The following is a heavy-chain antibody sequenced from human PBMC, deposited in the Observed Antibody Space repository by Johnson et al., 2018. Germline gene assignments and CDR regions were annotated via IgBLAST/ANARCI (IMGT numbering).Heavy chain of an antibody. V-gene: IGHV3-7*01. Sequence: VQLVESGGGLVQPGGSLRLSCAASGFTFSSYWMSWVRQAPGKGLEWVANIKQDASEKYYVDSVKGRFTTSRDNAKNSLYLQMNSLRAEDTAVYYCARDRKDYCDSGGHEGDAFGIWGQGTMVTVSS. CDR2: IKQDASEK. CDR1: GFTFSSYW. J-gene: IGHJ3*02. CDR3: ARDRKDYCDSGGHEGDAFGI. D-gene: IGHD3-22*01.